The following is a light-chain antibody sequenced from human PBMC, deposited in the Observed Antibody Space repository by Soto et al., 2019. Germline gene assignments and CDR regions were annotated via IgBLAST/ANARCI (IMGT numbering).Light chain of an antibody. Sequence: NFMLTQPHSVSESPGKTVIISCTRSSGSIASNYVQWYQQRPGSSPTTVIYEDNQRPSGVPDRFSGSIDSSSNSASLTISGLETEDEADYYCQSYDATNQVFGGGTQLTVI. CDR1: SGSIASNY. J-gene: IGLJ3*02. V-gene: IGLV6-57*01. CDR2: EDN. CDR3: QSYDATNQV.